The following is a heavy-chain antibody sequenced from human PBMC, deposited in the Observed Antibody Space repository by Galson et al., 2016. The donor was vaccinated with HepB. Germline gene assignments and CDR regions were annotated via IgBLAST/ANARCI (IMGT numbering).Heavy chain of an antibody. V-gene: IGHV1-69*13. D-gene: IGHD3-16*01. CDR3: AAGGLLITFGEPTYYFDY. Sequence: SVKVSCKASGGTFISYAISWVRQAPGQGLEWMRGIIPIFGRTNYAQKIQGRVTITADESTSTAYMELSSLRSEDTAVYYCAAGGLLITFGEPTYYFDYWGQGTLVTVSS. CDR2: IIPIFGRT. CDR1: GGTFISYA. J-gene: IGHJ4*02.